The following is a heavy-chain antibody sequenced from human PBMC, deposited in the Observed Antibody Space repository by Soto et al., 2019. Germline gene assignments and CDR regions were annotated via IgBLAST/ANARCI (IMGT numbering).Heavy chain of an antibody. Sequence: ASVKVSCKASGYTFSTYATHWVRQAPGQRLEWMGWINAANGNTKYSQKFQGRVTITRDTSASTAYMELSSLRSEDMAVYYCARAVAVAADFDYWGLGTLVTVSS. CDR2: INAANGNT. V-gene: IGHV1-3*01. D-gene: IGHD6-19*01. CDR3: ARAVAVAADFDY. J-gene: IGHJ4*02. CDR1: GYTFSTYA.